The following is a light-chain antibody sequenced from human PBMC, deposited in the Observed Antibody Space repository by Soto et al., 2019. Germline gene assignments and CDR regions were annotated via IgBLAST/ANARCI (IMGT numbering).Light chain of an antibody. V-gene: IGKV3-20*01. J-gene: IGKJ4*01. CDR3: QQYGRSPT. CDR2: GAS. Sequence: EIVLTQSPGTLSLSPGERATLSCRASQSVSSSYLAWYQQKPGQAPRLLIYGASSRATGIPDRFSGSGSGTDFTLTISGLEPEDFAVYFCQQYGRSPTFGGGTKVDIK. CDR1: QSVSSSY.